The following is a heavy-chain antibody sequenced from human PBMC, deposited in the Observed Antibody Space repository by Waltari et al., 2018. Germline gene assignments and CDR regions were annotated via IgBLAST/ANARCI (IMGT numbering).Heavy chain of an antibody. J-gene: IGHJ6*02. CDR3: ARQCKGYNYGLGDYYYYGMDV. D-gene: IGHD5-18*01. CDR2: IYYSGTT. V-gene: IGHV4-39*01. CDR1: GGSISSSNYY. Sequence: QLQLQESGPGLVKPSETLSLTCTVSGGSISSSNYYWRWIREPPGKGLEWIGSIYYSGTTYYNPSLKSRVTISVDTSKNQFSLKLSSVTAADTAMYYCARQCKGYNYGLGDYYYYGMDVWGQGTTVTVSS.